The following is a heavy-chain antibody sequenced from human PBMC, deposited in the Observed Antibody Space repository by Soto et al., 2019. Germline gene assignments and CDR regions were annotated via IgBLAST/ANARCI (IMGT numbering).Heavy chain of an antibody. CDR3: AGSGGSGRNAFDI. CDR1: GGSISSYY. J-gene: IGHJ3*02. Sequence: QVQLQESGPGLVKPSETLSLTCTVSGGSISSYYWSWIRQPAGKGLEWIGRIYTSGSTNYNPSLQSRGTMSVDTSKNQFSLKLSSVTAADTAVYYCAGSGGSGRNAFDIWGQGTMVTVPS. D-gene: IGHD6-19*01. CDR2: IYTSGST. V-gene: IGHV4-4*07.